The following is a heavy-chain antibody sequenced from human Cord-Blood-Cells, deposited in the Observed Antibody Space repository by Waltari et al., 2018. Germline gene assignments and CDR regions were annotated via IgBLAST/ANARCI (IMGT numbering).Heavy chain of an antibody. CDR2: INPNSGGT. V-gene: IGHV1-2*06. Sequence: QVQLVQSGAEVKKPGASVKVSCKASGYTFPGYYMHWVRQAPGPGFEWMGRINPNSGGTNYAQECQGRVTMTRDTSISTSYMELSRLRSDDTAVYYCARDGGNPSPSDYWGQGTLVTVSS. J-gene: IGHJ4*02. CDR3: ARDGGNPSPSDY. D-gene: IGHD2-15*01. CDR1: GYTFPGYY.